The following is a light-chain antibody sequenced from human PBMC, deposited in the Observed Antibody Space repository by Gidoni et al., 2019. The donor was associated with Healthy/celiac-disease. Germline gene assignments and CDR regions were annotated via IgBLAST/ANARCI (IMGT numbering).Light chain of an antibody. Sequence: IVLTQSPATLSLPPGERATLSCRARQSVSSYLAWYQQKPGQAPRLLIYDASNRATGIPARFSGSGSGTDFTLTISSLEPEDFAVYYCQQRSNWPRTFGGGTKVEIK. CDR3: QQRSNWPRT. CDR1: QSVSSY. J-gene: IGKJ4*01. V-gene: IGKV3-11*01. CDR2: DAS.